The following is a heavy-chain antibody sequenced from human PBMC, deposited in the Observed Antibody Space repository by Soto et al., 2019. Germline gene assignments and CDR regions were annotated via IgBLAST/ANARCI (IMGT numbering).Heavy chain of an antibody. J-gene: IGHJ6*02. Sequence: QVQLVESGGGVVQPGRSLRLSCAASGFTFNNYGMHWVRQAPGKGLEWVTVIWHAGNGYYYANSVKGLFTLSRDNAKKTGSLQMRSLISEETALEYYARRQISRPTRGAASVRSAMDVVGQGTTVTVSS. CDR1: GFTFNNYG. CDR2: IWHAGNGY. D-gene: IGHD6-25*01. CDR3: ARRQISRPTRGAASVRSAMDV. V-gene: IGHV3-33*01.